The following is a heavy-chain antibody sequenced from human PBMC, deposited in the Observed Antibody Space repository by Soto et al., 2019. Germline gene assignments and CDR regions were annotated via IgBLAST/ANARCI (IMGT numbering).Heavy chain of an antibody. J-gene: IGHJ4*02. CDR3: ARGKEPLVQALHFDY. CDR2: SNHSGRT. Sequence: QVQLQQWGAGLLKPSETLSLTCAVYGGSFRGYSWSWIGKPPGKGREWIGESNHSGRTNYNPSLKSRVTISVATSKNQFSLKLSSVTAADTAVYYCARGKEPLVQALHFDYWGQGTLVTVSS. CDR1: GGSFRGYS. D-gene: IGHD6-6*01. V-gene: IGHV4-34*01.